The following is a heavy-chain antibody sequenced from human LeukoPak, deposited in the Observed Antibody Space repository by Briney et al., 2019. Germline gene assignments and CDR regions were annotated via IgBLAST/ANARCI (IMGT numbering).Heavy chain of an antibody. CDR3: TRGYTFGNFDY. CDR1: GFTFSSYA. CDR2: ISGSGGST. J-gene: IGHJ4*02. V-gene: IGHV3-23*01. D-gene: IGHD5-12*01. Sequence: GGSLRLSCAVSGFTFSSYAMNWVRQAPGKGLEWVSAISGSGGSTYYADSVKGRFTISRDKSKNTLYLQMSSLRAEDTAVYYCTRGYTFGNFDYWGQGTLVTVSS.